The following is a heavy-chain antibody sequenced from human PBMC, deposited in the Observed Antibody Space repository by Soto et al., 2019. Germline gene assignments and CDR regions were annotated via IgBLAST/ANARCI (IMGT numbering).Heavy chain of an antibody. J-gene: IGHJ4*02. D-gene: IGHD6-25*01. CDR2: INHSGST. Sequence: SETLSLTCAVYGGSFSAYHWNWIRQPPGKGLEWIGEINHSGSTNYNPSLKSRVTISVDTSKNQFSLRMSSVTAADTAVYFCARKSSSGPDYWGQGTLVTVSS. CDR3: ARKSSSGPDY. CDR1: GGSFSAYH. V-gene: IGHV4-34*01.